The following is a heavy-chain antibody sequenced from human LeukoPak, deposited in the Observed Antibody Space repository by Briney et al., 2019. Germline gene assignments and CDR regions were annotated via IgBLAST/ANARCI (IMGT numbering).Heavy chain of an antibody. CDR3: ATRGDYSDTSGNSYDALDI. CDR1: GGSFSAFF. J-gene: IGHJ3*02. V-gene: IGHV4-34*01. CDR2: VGHSGSA. Sequence: PAETLSLTGAVSGGSFSAFFWRWIRQPPGKGLEWIGDVGHSGSADYNPSLKSRVTVSADPSKTQFSLKLTSVTAADTAVYYCATRGDYSDTSGNSYDALDIWGQGTMVTVSS. D-gene: IGHD3-22*01.